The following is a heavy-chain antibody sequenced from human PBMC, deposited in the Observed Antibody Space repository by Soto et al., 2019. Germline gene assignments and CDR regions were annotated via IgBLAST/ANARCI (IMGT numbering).Heavy chain of an antibody. Sequence: GGSLRLSCAASGFTFSSNGMSWVRQAPGKGLEWVSVISGSGGSTFYADSVKGRFTISRDNSKNTVHLQMNSLRAEDTAVYYCAKDRGFYGDPFDYWGQGTLVTVSS. CDR1: GFTFSSNG. J-gene: IGHJ4*02. D-gene: IGHD4-17*01. CDR3: AKDRGFYGDPFDY. CDR2: ISGSGGST. V-gene: IGHV3-23*01.